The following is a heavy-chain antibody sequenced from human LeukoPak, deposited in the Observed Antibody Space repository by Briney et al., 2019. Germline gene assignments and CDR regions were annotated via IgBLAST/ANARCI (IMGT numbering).Heavy chain of an antibody. D-gene: IGHD6-19*01. Sequence: PGGSLRLSCAASGFTFSNYGMHWVRQAPGKGLVWVSRISYDGSSTNYADSVKGRFSISRDSAKNTVYLQMDSLRAEDTAVYYCTREAAVAGIYFDSWGQGTLVTVSS. J-gene: IGHJ4*02. V-gene: IGHV3-74*01. CDR1: GFTFSNYG. CDR2: ISYDGSST. CDR3: TREAAVAGIYFDS.